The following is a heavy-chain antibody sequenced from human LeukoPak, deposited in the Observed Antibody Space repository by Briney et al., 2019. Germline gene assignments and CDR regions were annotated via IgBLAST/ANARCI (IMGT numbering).Heavy chain of an antibody. V-gene: IGHV4-59*01. J-gene: IGHJ5*02. CDR2: IYYSGST. CDR3: ARTYSSGPPDWFDP. CDR1: GGSISSYY. D-gene: IGHD6-19*01. Sequence: SETLSLTCTVSGGSISSYYWSWIRQPPVKGLEWIGYIYYSGSTNYNPSLKSRVTISVDTSKNQFSLKLSSVTAADTAVYYCARTYSSGPPDWFDPWGQGTLVTVSS.